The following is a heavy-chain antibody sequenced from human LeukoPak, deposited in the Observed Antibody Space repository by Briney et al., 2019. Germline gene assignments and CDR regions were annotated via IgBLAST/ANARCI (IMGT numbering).Heavy chain of an antibody. J-gene: IGHJ4*02. D-gene: IGHD2-15*01. Sequence: GGSLRLSCAASGFTFSSYAMSWVRQAPGKGLEWISYISSSSGTIYYADSVKGRFTIFRDNAKNSLFLQMDSLTVEDTAVYYCARVDCSGGSCYSSLDYWGQGTLITVSS. CDR3: ARVDCSGGSCYSSLDY. CDR1: GFTFSSYA. V-gene: IGHV3-48*01. CDR2: ISSSSGTI.